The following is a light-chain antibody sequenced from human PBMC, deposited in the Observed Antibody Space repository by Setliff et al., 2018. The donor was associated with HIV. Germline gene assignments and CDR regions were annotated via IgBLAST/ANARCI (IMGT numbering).Light chain of an antibody. CDR1: SSDVGGYNY. CDR2: DVS. Sequence: SVLAQPRSVSGSPGQSVTISCTGTSSDVGGYNYVSWFQQHPGKAPKLMIYDVSKRPSGVPDRFSGSKSGNTASLTISGLQAEDDADYYCCSYAGSSYVFGTGTKVTVL. J-gene: IGLJ1*01. V-gene: IGLV2-11*01. CDR3: CSYAGSSYV.